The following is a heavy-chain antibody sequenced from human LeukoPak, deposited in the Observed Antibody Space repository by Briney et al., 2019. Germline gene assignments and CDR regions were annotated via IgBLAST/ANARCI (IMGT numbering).Heavy chain of an antibody. D-gene: IGHD3-10*01. J-gene: IGHJ4*02. CDR2: INHSGST. V-gene: IGHV4-34*01. CDR3: ARGSRFASFFYDY. CDR1: GGSFSGYY. Sequence: SETLSLTCAVYGGSFSGYYWSWIRQPPGKGLEWIGEINHSGSTNYNPSLKSRVTISVDTSKNQFSLKLSSVTAADTAVYYCARGSRFASFFYDYWGQGTLVTVSS.